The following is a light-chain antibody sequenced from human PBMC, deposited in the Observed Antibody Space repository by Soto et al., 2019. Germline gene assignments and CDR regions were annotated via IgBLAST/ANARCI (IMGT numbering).Light chain of an antibody. Sequence: DIQMTQSPSTLSASVGDRVTITCRASQSVTSWLAWYQQKPGKAPKLLIYTASNLESGVPSRFSGSGSGTEFTLTISSLQPDDFAAYYCQHYSSYLTFGGGTKVEIK. J-gene: IGKJ4*01. V-gene: IGKV1-5*03. CDR2: TAS. CDR3: QHYSSYLT. CDR1: QSVTSW.